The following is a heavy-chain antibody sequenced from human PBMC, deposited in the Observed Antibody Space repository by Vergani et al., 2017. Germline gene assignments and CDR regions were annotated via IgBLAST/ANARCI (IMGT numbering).Heavy chain of an antibody. V-gene: IGHV1-69*02. CDR2: NSPILGIA. D-gene: IGHD6-6*01. CDR3: ASVGYRSSALGLLDY. J-gene: IGHJ4*02. CDR1: GGTFSSYN. Sequence: QVQLVQSGAVVKKPGSSVKVSCKASGGTFSSYNLSGVRQAHGQGLEWMGRNSPILGIANYEQKLQGRVTITADKSRSTAYMELSSLRSEDTAVYYCASVGYRSSALGLLDYWGQGTLVTVSS.